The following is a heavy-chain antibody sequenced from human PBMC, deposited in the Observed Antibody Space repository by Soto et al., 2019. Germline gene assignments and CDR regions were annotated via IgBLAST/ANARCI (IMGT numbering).Heavy chain of an antibody. CDR1: GFTFSSYW. Sequence: EVQLVESGGGLVQPGGSLRLSCAASGFTFSSYWMSWVRQAPGKGLEWVANIKQDGSEKNYVDSVKGRFTISRDNANNSLYLQMNSLGTEDTAVYYCAKLVGDRRGWWYWGQGTLATVSS. CDR2: IKQDGSEK. CDR3: AKLVGDRRGWWY. D-gene: IGHD1-26*01. J-gene: IGHJ4*02. V-gene: IGHV3-7*01.